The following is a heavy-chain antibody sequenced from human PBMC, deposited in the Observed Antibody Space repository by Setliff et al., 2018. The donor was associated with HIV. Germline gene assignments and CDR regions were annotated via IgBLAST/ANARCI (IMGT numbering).Heavy chain of an antibody. Sequence: PGESLKISCAASGFSFSIYTMNWVRQAPGKGLEWVSSLSGDSNHIYYADSVKGRFTISRDNSKNTLYLQMNSLRAEDTAVYYCARSVIGYYYYGMGVWGQGTLVTVSS. CDR2: LSGDSNHI. CDR3: ARSVIGYYYYGMGV. J-gene: IGHJ6*02. D-gene: IGHD3-10*01. CDR1: GFSFSIYT. V-gene: IGHV3-21*01.